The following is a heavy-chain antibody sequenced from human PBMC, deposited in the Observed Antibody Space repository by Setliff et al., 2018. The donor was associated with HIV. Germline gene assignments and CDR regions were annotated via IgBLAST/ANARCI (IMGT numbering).Heavy chain of an antibody. V-gene: IGHV4-4*07. J-gene: IGHJ4*02. CDR2: IYTSGST. CDR3: ARTRGYTYGYIDS. Sequence: SETLSLTCTVSGGSISSYYWSWIRQPAGKGLEWIGRIYTSGSTNYNPSLKSRLTISVDPSKNQLSLNLNSVTAADTAVYYCARTRGYTYGYIDSWAQGTLVTVSS. CDR1: GGSISSYY. D-gene: IGHD5-18*01.